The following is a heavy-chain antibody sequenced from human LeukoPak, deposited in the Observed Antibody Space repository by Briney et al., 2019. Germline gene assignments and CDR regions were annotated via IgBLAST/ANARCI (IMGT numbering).Heavy chain of an antibody. CDR2: ISAYNVNA. CDR1: GYTFTSYG. CDR3: ASLGGYCSSNHCYATSLGY. V-gene: IGHV1-18*01. Sequence: ASVKVSCKASGYTFTSYGISWVRQAPGQGLEWMGWISAYNVNANFAQKLQGRVTMTTDTSTNTAYMELRSLRSDDTAVYYCASLGGYCSSNHCYATSLGYRGQGNPVTVSS. J-gene: IGHJ4*02. D-gene: IGHD2-2*01.